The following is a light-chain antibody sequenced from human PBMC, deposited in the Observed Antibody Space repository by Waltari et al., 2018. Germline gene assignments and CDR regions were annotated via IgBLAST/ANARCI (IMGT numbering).Light chain of an antibody. CDR2: DAS. J-gene: IGKJ2*01. CDR3: QHYHTRPYT. Sequence: DIQMTQSPSSLSAAVGDRVTITCQTTQDVTTSLRWFQQKPGKAPQLLIYDASTLQSGVPSRFSGSGSGTSFSFTITSLQPEDSATYYCQHYHTRPYTFGRGTKLQIK. V-gene: IGKV1-33*01. CDR1: QDVTTS.